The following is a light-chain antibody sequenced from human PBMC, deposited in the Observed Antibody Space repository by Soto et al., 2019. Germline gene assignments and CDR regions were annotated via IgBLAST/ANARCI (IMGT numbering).Light chain of an antibody. CDR3: QQYHSFWT. CDR1: QSISSW. CDR2: KAS. V-gene: IGKV1-5*03. J-gene: IGKJ1*01. Sequence: IQLTQSPSSLSASVGDRITTTCRASQSISSWLAWYQQKPGKAPKLLIYKASSLEGGVPSRFSGSGSGTEFTLTISSLQPDDYATYYCQQYHSFWTFGQGTKVDIK.